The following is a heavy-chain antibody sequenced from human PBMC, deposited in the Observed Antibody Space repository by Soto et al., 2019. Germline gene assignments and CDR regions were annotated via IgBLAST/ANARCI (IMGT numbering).Heavy chain of an antibody. CDR2: ISAYNGNT. V-gene: IGHV1-18*01. CDR3: ARVPHHWNDGLFGWLDP. Sequence: QVQLVQVGAEVKRPGASVKVSCKASGYTLTSYGISWVRQAPGQGLEWMGWISAYNGNTNYAQKLQGRVTMTTDTYTSTAYMELRSLRSDDTAVYYCARVPHHWNDGLFGWLDPWGQGTLVTVSS. J-gene: IGHJ5*02. CDR1: GYTLTSYG. D-gene: IGHD1-1*01.